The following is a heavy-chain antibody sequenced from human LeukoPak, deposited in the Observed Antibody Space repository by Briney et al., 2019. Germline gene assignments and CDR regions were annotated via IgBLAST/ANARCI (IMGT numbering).Heavy chain of an antibody. V-gene: IGHV4-59*01. CDR2: IYYGGST. CDR1: GGSISSYY. D-gene: IGHD3-9*01. CDR3: ARTARAAGYYNVGFDP. J-gene: IGHJ5*02. Sequence: SETLSLTCTVSGGSISSYYWSWIRQPPGKGLEWVGYIYYGGSTHYTPSLKSRVTISVDTSKNQFSLKLSSVTAADTALYYCARTARAAGYYNVGFDPWGQGTLVTVSS.